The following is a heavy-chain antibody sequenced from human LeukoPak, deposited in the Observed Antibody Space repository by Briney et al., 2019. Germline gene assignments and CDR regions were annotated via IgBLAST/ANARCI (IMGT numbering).Heavy chain of an antibody. Sequence: GGSLRLSCAAPGFTFNNYFMNWVRQAPGKGPEWVSSISSGSSYIYYADSTRGRFTISRDNAKNALSLQMNSLRAEDTAVYYCVRGIGYGDYWGQGTPVTVSS. CDR2: ISSGSSYI. J-gene: IGHJ4*02. V-gene: IGHV3-21*01. CDR3: VRGIGYGDY. CDR1: GFTFNNYF. D-gene: IGHD3-3*01.